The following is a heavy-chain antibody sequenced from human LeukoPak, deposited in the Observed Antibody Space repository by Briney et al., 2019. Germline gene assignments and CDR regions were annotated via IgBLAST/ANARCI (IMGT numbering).Heavy chain of an antibody. Sequence: GGSLRLSCAASGFTLSSYAMSGVRQAPGKGLEWVSAISGSGGSTYYADSVKGRFTISRDNSKNTLYLQMNSLRAEDTAVYYCAKATSIAAQYFQHWGQGTLVTVSS. CDR1: GFTLSSYA. D-gene: IGHD6-6*01. V-gene: IGHV3-23*01. J-gene: IGHJ1*01. CDR2: ISGSGGST. CDR3: AKATSIAAQYFQH.